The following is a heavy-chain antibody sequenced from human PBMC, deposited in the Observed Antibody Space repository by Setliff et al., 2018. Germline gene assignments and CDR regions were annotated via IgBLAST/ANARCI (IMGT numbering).Heavy chain of an antibody. D-gene: IGHD2-2*01. CDR2: ISAYNDNT. V-gene: IGHV1-18*04. CDR1: GYMFKSYG. J-gene: IGHJ4*02. CDR3: ARISPSYCSKSGCYAAEGY. Sequence: GASVKVSCKASGYMFKSYGINWMRQAPGQGFEWMGWISAYNDNTKSAQKFQGRITMTTDTTTSTSYMELHSLRSDDTAVYFCARISPSYCSKSGCYAAEGYWGQGTLVTVSS.